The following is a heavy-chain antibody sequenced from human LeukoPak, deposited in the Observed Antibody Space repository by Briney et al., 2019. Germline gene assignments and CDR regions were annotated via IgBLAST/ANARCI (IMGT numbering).Heavy chain of an antibody. CDR3: ARGVDGYSYYYMDV. Sequence: PSETLSLTCTVSGGSISSGDYYWSWIRQPPGKGLEWIGYIYYSGSTYYNPSLKSRVTISVDTSKNQFSLKLSSVTAADTAVYYCARGVDGYSYYYMDVWGKGTTVTVSS. J-gene: IGHJ6*03. CDR2: IYYSGST. V-gene: IGHV4-30-4*08. CDR1: GGSISSGDYY. D-gene: IGHD5-24*01.